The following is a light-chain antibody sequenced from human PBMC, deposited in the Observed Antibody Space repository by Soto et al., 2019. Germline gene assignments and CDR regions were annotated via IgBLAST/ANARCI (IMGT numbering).Light chain of an antibody. CDR1: QSVSRN. J-gene: IGKJ1*01. CDR3: QHYNNWPPWT. V-gene: IGKV3-15*01. Sequence: EIVMTQSSATLSVSPGERATVSCRASQSVSRNLAWYQQKPGQAPRLLIYGASTRATGLPVRFSGSGSGTEFTLTISSLQSEDFAVYYCQHYNNWPPWTFGQGTRVEIK. CDR2: GAS.